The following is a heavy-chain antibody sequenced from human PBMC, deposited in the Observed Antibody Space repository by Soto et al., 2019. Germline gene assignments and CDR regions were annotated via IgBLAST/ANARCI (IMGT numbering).Heavy chain of an antibody. CDR1: GYTFTGYY. J-gene: IGHJ6*02. CDR3: AKGGAIVAAGTRVYLYNAMDV. V-gene: IGHV1-2*02. Sequence: ASVKVSCKASGYTFTGYYVHWVRQAPGQGLEWMGWINPNSGDTYLAQRFQGRVTMNRDTSKGTAYMELRGLTSDDTAEYYCAKGGAIVAAGTRVYLYNAMDVWGQGTTVTVSS. CDR2: INPNSGDT. D-gene: IGHD1-26*01.